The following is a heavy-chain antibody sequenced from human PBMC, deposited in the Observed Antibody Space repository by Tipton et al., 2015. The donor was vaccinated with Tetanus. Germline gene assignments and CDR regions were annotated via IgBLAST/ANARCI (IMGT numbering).Heavy chain of an antibody. CDR1: GFTFSLYA. V-gene: IGHV3-21*01. Sequence: SLRLSCEVSGFTFSLYAMNWVRQAPGKGLEWVSSISSTSSYIYYADSIKGRFTISRDNAKNSVFLRMNSLTAADTAVYYCASGSTLDYWGQGTLLTVSS. CDR2: ISSTSSYI. D-gene: IGHD1-1*01. CDR3: ASGSTLDY. J-gene: IGHJ4*02.